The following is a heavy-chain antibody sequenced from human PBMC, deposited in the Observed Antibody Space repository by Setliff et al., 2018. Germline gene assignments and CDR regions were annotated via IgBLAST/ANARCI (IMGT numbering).Heavy chain of an antibody. CDR3: AREGVDTRSSTDYRYYMDV. Sequence: GASVKVSCKTSGFVFITYAITWVRQAPGQGLEWMGWISGYYNKTNYAQKFQDRVTMTTDTSTGTAYMELSSLRTEDTAVYYCAREGVDTRSSTDYRYYMDVWGKGTTVTVSS. V-gene: IGHV1-18*01. D-gene: IGHD5-18*01. CDR2: ISGYYNKT. CDR1: GFVFITYA. J-gene: IGHJ6*03.